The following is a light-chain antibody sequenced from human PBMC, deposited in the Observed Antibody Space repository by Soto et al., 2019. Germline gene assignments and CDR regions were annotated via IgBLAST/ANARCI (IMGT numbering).Light chain of an antibody. J-gene: IGLJ1*01. Sequence: QSALTQPASASGSPGQSITISCTGGSTDIGGYNHVSWYQQHPGKAPKVMIYDVSNRPSGISNRFSGSKSGNTASLTISGLQAEDEAEYYCCSFTVSATYVFGTGTKVTVL. CDR1: STDIGGYNH. V-gene: IGLV2-14*03. CDR2: DVS. CDR3: CSFTVSATYV.